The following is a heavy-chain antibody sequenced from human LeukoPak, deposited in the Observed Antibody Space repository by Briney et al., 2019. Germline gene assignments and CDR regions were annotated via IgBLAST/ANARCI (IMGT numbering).Heavy chain of an antibody. CDR3: AKEGDTALVTGYFDL. J-gene: IGHJ2*01. CDR2: IIPIFGTA. Sequence: ASVKVSCTASGGTFGSYVISWVRQAPGQGLDWMGGIIPIFGTAHYAQKFQGRLTITADESTSTVYMEMSSLRSEDTAMYYCAKEGDTALVTGYFDLWGRGTLVTVSS. V-gene: IGHV1-69*13. D-gene: IGHD5-18*01. CDR1: GGTFGSYV.